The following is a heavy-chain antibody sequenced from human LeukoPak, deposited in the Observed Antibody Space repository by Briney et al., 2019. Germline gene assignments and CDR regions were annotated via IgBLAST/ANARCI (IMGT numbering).Heavy chain of an antibody. CDR1: GYTFINYG. J-gene: IGHJ1*01. CDR3: ARDSPSVPIGPKNYGDDFQH. CDR2: IIPILGIA. V-gene: IGHV1-69*04. D-gene: IGHD4-17*01. Sequence: ASVKVSCKASGYTFINYGISWARQAPGQGLEWMGRIIPILGIANYAQKFQGRVTITADKSTSTAYMELSSLRSEDTAVYYCARDSPSVPIGPKNYGDDFQHWGQGTLVTVSS.